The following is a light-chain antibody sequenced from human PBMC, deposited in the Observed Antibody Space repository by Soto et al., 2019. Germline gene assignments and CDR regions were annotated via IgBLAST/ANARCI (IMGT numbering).Light chain of an antibody. Sequence: EIVMTQSPATLSVSPGERATLSCRASQSVSSNLAWFQQKPGQAPRPLIYGASTRDTGISARFSGSGSGTEFTLTISSLQSGDFAVYHCQQYNKWPPTFGQGTKVDI. J-gene: IGKJ1*01. CDR3: QQYNKWPPT. V-gene: IGKV3-15*01. CDR2: GAS. CDR1: QSVSSN.